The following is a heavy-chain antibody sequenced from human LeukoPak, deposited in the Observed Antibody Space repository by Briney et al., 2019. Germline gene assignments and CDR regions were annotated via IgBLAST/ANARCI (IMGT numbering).Heavy chain of an antibody. J-gene: IGHJ4*02. CDR3: ARADYSNYPHY. CDR2: INPNSGGT. V-gene: IGHV1-2*02. Sequence: ASVKVSCKASGYTFTGYYMHWVRQAPGQGLEWMGWINPNSGGTNYAQKFQGRVTMTRDTSTSTVYMELSSLRSEDTAVYYCARADYSNYPHYWGQGTLVTVSS. CDR1: GYTFTGYY. D-gene: IGHD4-11*01.